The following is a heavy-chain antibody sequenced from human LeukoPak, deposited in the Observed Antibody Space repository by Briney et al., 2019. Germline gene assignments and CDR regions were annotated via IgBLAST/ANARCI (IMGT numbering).Heavy chain of an antibody. D-gene: IGHD1-26*01. Sequence: GGSLRLSCAASGFTFSSYGMHWVRQAPGKGLGWLAVISYDGSNKYYADSVKGRFTISRDNSKNTLYLQMNSLRAEDTAVYYCAKASLSGSYTFDYWGQGTLVTVSS. CDR1: GFTFSSYG. CDR2: ISYDGSNK. J-gene: IGHJ4*02. V-gene: IGHV3-30*18. CDR3: AKASLSGSYTFDY.